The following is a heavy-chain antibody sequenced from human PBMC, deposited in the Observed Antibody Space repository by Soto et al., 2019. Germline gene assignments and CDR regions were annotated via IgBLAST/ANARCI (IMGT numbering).Heavy chain of an antibody. V-gene: IGHV3-23*01. CDR1: GFTFSSYA. D-gene: IGHD2-21*01. J-gene: IGHJ4*02. Sequence: GGSLRLSCAASGFTFSSYAMTWVRQAPGRGLEWVSAISGSGGSTYYAGSVKGRFTISRDNSKNTMYLQMNGLRAEDTALYYCAKDESSSAINFVVYWGQGTLVTVSS. CDR2: ISGSGGST. CDR3: AKDESSSAINFVVY.